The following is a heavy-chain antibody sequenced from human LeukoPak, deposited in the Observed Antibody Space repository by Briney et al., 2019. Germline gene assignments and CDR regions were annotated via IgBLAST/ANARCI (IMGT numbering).Heavy chain of an antibody. CDR1: GGSISSNNW. J-gene: IGHJ4*02. CDR3: ARVNINNWHSCDY. Sequence: SETLSLTCAASGGSISSNNWWGWVRQPPGKGLEWIGEIYHSGSPNYNPSLKSRVTISVDKSRNHFSLNLSSVTAADTAVYYCARVNINNWHSCDYWGQGTLVTVSS. D-gene: IGHD1-1*01. V-gene: IGHV4-4*02. CDR2: IYHSGSP.